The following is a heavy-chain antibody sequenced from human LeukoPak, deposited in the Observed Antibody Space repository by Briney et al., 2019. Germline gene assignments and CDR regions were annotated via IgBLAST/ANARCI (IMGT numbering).Heavy chain of an antibody. CDR3: ARADIRAIASSGWYGFDY. D-gene: IGHD6-19*01. V-gene: IGHV1-18*01. CDR2: ISAYNGNT. CDR1: GYTFNSSG. J-gene: IGHJ4*02. Sequence: ASAKLSCTASGYTFNSSGISWVRQAPGQGLEWMGWISAYNGNTIYAQKVQGRVTMTTDTTTSTAYMERRTLRSDDTAVYYCARADIRAIASSGWYGFDYWGQGTLVTVSS.